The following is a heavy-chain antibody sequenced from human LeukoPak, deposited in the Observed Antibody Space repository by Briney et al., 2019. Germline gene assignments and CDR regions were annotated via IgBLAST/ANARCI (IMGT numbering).Heavy chain of an antibody. CDR3: ARESVAAAGTGTHYYYYGMDV. V-gene: IGHV3-48*03. D-gene: IGHD6-13*01. Sequence: PGGSLRPSCAASGFTFSSYGMNWVRQAPGKGLEWVSYISSNGSTIYYADSVKGRFTISRDNSKNSLYLQMNSLRAEDTAVYYCARESVAAAGTGTHYYYYGMDVWGKGTTVTVSS. CDR1: GFTFSSYG. CDR2: ISSNGSTI. J-gene: IGHJ6*04.